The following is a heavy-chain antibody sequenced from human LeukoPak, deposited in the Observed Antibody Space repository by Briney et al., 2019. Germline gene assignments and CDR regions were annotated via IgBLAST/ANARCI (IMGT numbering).Heavy chain of an antibody. V-gene: IGHV4-34*01. CDR3: ASYSSDYPHFDY. D-gene: IGHD4-11*01. CDR1: GGSFSGYY. CDR2: TNHSGST. J-gene: IGHJ4*02. Sequence: SETLSLTCAVYGGSFSGYYWSWIRQPPGKGLEWIGETNHSGSTNYNPSLKSRVTISVDTSKNQLSLKLSSVTAADTAVYYCASYSSDYPHFDYWGQGTLVTVSS.